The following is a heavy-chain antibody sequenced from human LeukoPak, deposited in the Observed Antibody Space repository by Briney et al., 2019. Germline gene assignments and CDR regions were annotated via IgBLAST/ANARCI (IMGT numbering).Heavy chain of an antibody. CDR2: IRGSDGST. J-gene: IGHJ4*02. CDR1: GFTFSTYA. Sequence: GESLRLSCAASGFTFSTYALSWVRQAPGKGLEWVSSIRGSDGSTYYADSVKGRFTISRDNSKNTLYLQMNSLRAEDTAVYYCAKGGNTVTTYFDYWGQGTLVTVSS. V-gene: IGHV3-23*01. D-gene: IGHD4-17*01. CDR3: AKGGNTVTTYFDY.